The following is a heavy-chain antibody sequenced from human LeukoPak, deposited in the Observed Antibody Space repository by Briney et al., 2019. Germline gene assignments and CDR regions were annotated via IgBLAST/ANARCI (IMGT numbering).Heavy chain of an antibody. D-gene: IGHD5-24*01. CDR2: INHSGST. J-gene: IGHJ5*02. CDR3: ARDRRGGTKMTRGFDP. Sequence: SETLSLTCAVYGGSFSDYCWTWIRQPPGKGLEWIGEINHSGSTNYNPSLKSRLTISADTSKNQFSMELNSVTAADTAVYYCARDRRGGTKMTRGFDPWGQGTLVTVSS. CDR1: GGSFSDYC. V-gene: IGHV4-34*01.